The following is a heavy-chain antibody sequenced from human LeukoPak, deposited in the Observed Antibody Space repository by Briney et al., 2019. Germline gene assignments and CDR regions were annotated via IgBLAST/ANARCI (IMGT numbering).Heavy chain of an antibody. CDR1: GGSISSSSYY. V-gene: IGHV4-61*05. D-gene: IGHD4-17*01. CDR2: IYYSGST. J-gene: IGHJ6*02. Sequence: SETLSLTCTVSGGSISSSSYYWGWIRQPPGKGLEWIGYIYYSGSTNYNPSLKSRVTISVDTSKNQFSLKLSSVTAADTAVYYCARYYGDLGGYYYYYYGMDVWGQGTTVTVSS. CDR3: ARYYGDLGGYYYYYYGMDV.